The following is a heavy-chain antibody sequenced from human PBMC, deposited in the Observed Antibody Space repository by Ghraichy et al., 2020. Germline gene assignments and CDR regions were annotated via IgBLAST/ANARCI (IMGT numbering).Heavy chain of an antibody. CDR3: ARDLNDFWSGYMRRGGVGY. D-gene: IGHD3-3*01. CDR2: INPSGGST. CDR1: GYTFTSYY. Sequence: ASVKVSCKASGYTFTSYYMHWVRQAPGQGLEWMGIINPSGGSTSYAQKFQGRVTMTRDTSTSTVYMELSSLRSEDTAVYYCARDLNDFWSGYMRRGGVGYWGQGTLVTVSS. V-gene: IGHV1-46*01. J-gene: IGHJ4*02.